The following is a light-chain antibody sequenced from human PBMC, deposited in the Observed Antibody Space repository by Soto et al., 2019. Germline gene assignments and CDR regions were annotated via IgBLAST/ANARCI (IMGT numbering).Light chain of an antibody. Sequence: SALTQPASVSGSPGQSITISCTGTSSDVGGYNYVSWYHQHPGKAPKLMIYEVSNRPSGVSNRFSGSKSGNTAALTISGLQAEDEADYYCSSSTSSSNYVFGTGTKVTVL. V-gene: IGLV2-14*01. CDR3: SSSTSSSNYV. CDR2: EVS. J-gene: IGLJ1*01. CDR1: SSDVGGYNY.